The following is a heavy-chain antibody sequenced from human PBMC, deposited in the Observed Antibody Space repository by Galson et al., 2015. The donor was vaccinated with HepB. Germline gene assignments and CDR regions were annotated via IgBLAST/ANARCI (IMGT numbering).Heavy chain of an antibody. J-gene: IGHJ3*02. V-gene: IGHV3-11*01. D-gene: IGHD6-6*01. CDR1: GFTFSDYY. CDR3: ARGSWQLAVADAFDI. CDR2: ISSSGSTI. Sequence: SLRLSCAASGFTFSDYYMSWIRQAPGKGLEWVSYISSSGSTIYYADSVKGRFTISRDNAKNSLYLQMNSLRAEDTAVYYCARGSWQLAVADAFDIWGQGTMVTVSS.